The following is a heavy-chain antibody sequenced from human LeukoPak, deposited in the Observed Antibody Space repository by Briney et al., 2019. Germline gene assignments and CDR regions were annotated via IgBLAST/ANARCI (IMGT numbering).Heavy chain of an antibody. D-gene: IGHD1-7*01. Sequence: SSETLSLTCTVAGGSIRNNYWSWIRQPPGKGLEWIGCVYHSGTTTYNPSLKSRVIISIDTSKNQFSLNLTSVTAADTAMYYCARGNYLTYDFWGQGTLVSVSS. CDR3: ARGNYLTYDF. CDR1: GGSIRNNY. CDR2: VYHSGTT. V-gene: IGHV4-59*08. J-gene: IGHJ4*02.